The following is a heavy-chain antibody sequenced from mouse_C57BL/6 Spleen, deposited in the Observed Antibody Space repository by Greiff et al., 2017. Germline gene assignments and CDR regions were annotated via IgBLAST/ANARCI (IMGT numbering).Heavy chain of an antibody. CDR2: IYPGDGDT. CDR3: ARGGGYGYDGGFAY. J-gene: IGHJ3*01. D-gene: IGHD2-2*01. CDR1: GYAFSSYW. V-gene: IGHV1-80*01. Sequence: QVQLQQPGAELVKPGASVKISCKASGYAFSSYWMNWVKQRPGKGLEWIGQIYPGDGDTNYNGKFKGKATLTADKSSSTAYMQLSSLTSEDSAVYFCARGGGYGYDGGFAYWGQGTLVTVSA.